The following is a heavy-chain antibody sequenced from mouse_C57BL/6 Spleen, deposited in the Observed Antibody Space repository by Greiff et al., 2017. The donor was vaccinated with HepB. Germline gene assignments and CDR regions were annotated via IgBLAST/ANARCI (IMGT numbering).Heavy chain of an antibody. J-gene: IGHJ2*01. V-gene: IGHV1-80*01. D-gene: IGHD5-2*01. CDR3: ARGNTVYYFDY. CDR2: IDPGDGDT. Sequence: VKLMESGAELVKPGASVKISCKASGYAFSSYWMNWVKQRPEKGLEWIGQIDPGDGDTNYNGKFKGKATLTADKSSSTAYMQLSSLTSEDSAVYFCARGNTVYYFDYWGQGTTLTVSS. CDR1: GYAFSSYW.